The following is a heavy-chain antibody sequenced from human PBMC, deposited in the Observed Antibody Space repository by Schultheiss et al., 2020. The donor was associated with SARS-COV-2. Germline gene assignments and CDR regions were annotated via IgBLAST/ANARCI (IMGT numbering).Heavy chain of an antibody. D-gene: IGHD3-3*01. V-gene: IGHV1-18*01. CDR2: ISAYNGNT. CDR1: GYTFTSYG. J-gene: IGHJ4*02. Sequence: ASVKVSCKASGYTFTSYGISWVRQAPGQGLEWMGWISAYNGNTNYAQKLQGRVTMTTDTSTSTAYMELRSLRSDDTAVYYCATRYVLRFLEWLPFDYWGQGTLVTVSS. CDR3: ATRYVLRFLEWLPFDY.